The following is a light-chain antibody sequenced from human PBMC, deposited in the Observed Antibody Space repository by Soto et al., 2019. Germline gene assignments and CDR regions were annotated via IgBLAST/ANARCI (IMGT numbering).Light chain of an antibody. Sequence: EIVMTQSPATLCVSPGERATLSCRASESVSSSLAWYQHKPGQSPRLLIYGASTRATNIAARFSGSGSGTEFTLTISSLQSEDFALYYCHQRQSWPRTFGQGTKVDI. CDR1: ESVSSS. CDR2: GAS. J-gene: IGKJ1*01. CDR3: HQRQSWPRT. V-gene: IGKV3-15*01.